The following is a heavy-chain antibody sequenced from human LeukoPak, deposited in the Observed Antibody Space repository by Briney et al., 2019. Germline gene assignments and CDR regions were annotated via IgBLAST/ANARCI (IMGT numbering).Heavy chain of an antibody. CDR3: AKSGGYGLIDY. J-gene: IGHJ4*02. V-gene: IGHV4-61*02. Sequence: SETLSLTCTVSGGSISSGSYYWRWIRQPTGKGLEWIGRIYTSGSTNYNPSLKSRVTISVDTSKNQFSLRLNSVTAADTAMYYCAKSGGYGLIDYWGQGTRVTVSS. CDR2: IYTSGST. D-gene: IGHD1-26*01. CDR1: GGSISSGSYY.